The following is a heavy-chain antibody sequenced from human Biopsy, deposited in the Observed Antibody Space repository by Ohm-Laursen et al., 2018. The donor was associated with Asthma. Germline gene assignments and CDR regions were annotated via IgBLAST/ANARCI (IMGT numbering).Heavy chain of an antibody. J-gene: IGHJ3*02. D-gene: IGHD4-23*01. Sequence: SLRLSCAASGFTFSGYTMNWVRQAPGKGLEWAAVISYDGGNKFYGDSVKGRFTLSRDNSRNTLYLQMNSLRVEDTAIYYCARTHERWTSIQDDALDIWGQGTMVIVSS. CDR3: ARTHERWTSIQDDALDI. V-gene: IGHV3-30*03. CDR1: GFTFSGYT. CDR2: ISYDGGNK.